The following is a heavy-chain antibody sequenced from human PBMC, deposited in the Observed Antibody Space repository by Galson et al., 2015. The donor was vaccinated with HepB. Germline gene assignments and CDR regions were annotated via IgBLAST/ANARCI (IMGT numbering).Heavy chain of an antibody. CDR1: RFTFSNSV. J-gene: IGHJ6*02. V-gene: IGHV3-23*01. D-gene: IGHD1/OR15-1a*01. CDR3: TEVEQMDV. CDR2: IGRSGVTT. Sequence: SLRLSCAASRFTFSNSVMNWVRQAPGKGLEWISSIGRSGVTTNYADSVKGRFTVSRDNSMNMLYLQMNSLRAEDTAVYYCTEVEQMDVWGQGTTVTVSS.